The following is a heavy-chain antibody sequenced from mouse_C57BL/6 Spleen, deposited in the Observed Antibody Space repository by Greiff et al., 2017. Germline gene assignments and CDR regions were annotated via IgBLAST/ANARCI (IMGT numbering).Heavy chain of an antibody. V-gene: IGHV1-66*01. CDR2: IYPGSGNT. CDR3: AREGDVGYAMDY. J-gene: IGHJ4*01. Sequence: QVQLKQSGPELVKPGASVKISCKASGYSFTSYYIHWVKQRPGQGLEWIGWIYPGSGNTKYNEKFKGKATLTADTSSSTAYMQLSSLTSEDSAVYYCAREGDVGYAMDYWGQGTSVTVSS. D-gene: IGHD3-3*01. CDR1: GYSFTSYY.